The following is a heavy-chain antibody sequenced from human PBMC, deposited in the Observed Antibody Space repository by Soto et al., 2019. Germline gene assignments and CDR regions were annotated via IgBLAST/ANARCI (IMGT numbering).Heavy chain of an antibody. CDR1: GFTFSSYW. CDR2: IIRDGSST. Sequence: EVQLVESGGGLVQPGGSLRLACAASGFTFSSYWMHWVRQAPWKGLVWISRIIRDGSSTNYADSVKGRFTISRDNAKNPLYLEINSLRADDTAVYFCGRGGSGIYGMDIWGQGTTVIVSS. CDR3: GRGGSGIYGMDI. J-gene: IGHJ6*02. D-gene: IGHD6-13*01. V-gene: IGHV3-74*01.